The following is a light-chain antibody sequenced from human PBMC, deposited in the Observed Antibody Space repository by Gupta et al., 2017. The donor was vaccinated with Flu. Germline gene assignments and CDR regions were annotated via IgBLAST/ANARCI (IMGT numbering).Light chain of an antibody. J-gene: IGKJ1*01. CDR1: QSIRSW. V-gene: IGKV1-5*03. CDR3: QQYYSYVWT. CDR2: TAS. Sequence: IQINQSSATLFAFVGDSVTITCRASQSIRSWLAWYQQKPGKAPALLISTASSLESAVPSRFSGSGSGTEFTLSISSLQPEDFATYYCQQYYSYVWTFGQGTRVEIK.